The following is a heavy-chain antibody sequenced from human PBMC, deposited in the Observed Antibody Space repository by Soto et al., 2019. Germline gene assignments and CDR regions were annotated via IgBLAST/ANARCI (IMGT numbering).Heavy chain of an antibody. J-gene: IGHJ4*02. V-gene: IGHV3-7*01. CDR1: GFTFSSYW. CDR3: ASGGGGFVRYKWYDY. CDR2: IKQDGSEK. Sequence: GGSLRLSCAASGFTFSSYWMSWVRQAPGKGLEWVANIKQDGSEKYYVDSVKGRFTISRDNAKNSLYLQMNSLRAEDTAVYYCASGGGGFVRYKWYDYWGQGTLVTVSS. D-gene: IGHD3-16*01.